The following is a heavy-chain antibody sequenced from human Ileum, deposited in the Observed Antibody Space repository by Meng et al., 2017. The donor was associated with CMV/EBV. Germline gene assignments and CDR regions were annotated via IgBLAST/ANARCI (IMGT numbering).Heavy chain of an antibody. V-gene: IGHV3-23*01. CDR3: AKYVEEQTVVAAFHI. CDR2: IIGSGGST. D-gene: IGHD1/OR15-1a*01. J-gene: IGHJ3*02. Sequence: SGFTFSSYAMSWVRQAPGKGLEWVSAIIGSGGSTYYADSVKGRFTISRDNSKNTLYLQMNSLRAEDTAVYYCAKYVEEQTVVAAFHIWGQGTMVTVSS. CDR1: GFTFSSYA.